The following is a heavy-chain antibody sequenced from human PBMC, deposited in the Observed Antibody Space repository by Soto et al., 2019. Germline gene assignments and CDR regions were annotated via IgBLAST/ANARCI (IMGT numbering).Heavy chain of an antibody. J-gene: IGHJ4*02. V-gene: IGHV4-61*01. CDR1: GGSVSSGSYQ. CDR3: ANVDIVATINY. Sequence: PSETLSLTCTVSGGSVSSGSYQWTWIRQPPGKGLEWIGYIHVSGSTNDNPSLKGRVTMSIDTSKNQFSLKLSSVTAADTAVYYCANVDIVATINYWGQGTLVTVSS. D-gene: IGHD5-12*01. CDR2: IHVSGST.